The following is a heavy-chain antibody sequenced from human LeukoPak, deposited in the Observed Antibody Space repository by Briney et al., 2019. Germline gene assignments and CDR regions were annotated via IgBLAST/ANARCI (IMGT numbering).Heavy chain of an antibody. CDR1: GGYLSGYY. CDR2: IYSSGSA. Sequence: PSETLSLHCSVSGGYLSGYYWSWIRQPPGQTLEWIGYIYSSGSANYNPSLQSRVTMSVDTSVNQFSLRLSSVTAADTAVYYCARFTYTTGPPDVWGKGTTVTVSS. J-gene: IGHJ6*04. CDR3: ARFTYTTGPPDV. D-gene: IGHD3-16*01. V-gene: IGHV4-4*09.